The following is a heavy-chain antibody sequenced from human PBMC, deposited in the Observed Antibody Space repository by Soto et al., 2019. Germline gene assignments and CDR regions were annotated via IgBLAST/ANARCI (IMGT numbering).Heavy chain of an antibody. CDR3: ARQGSDSGWFLFDP. V-gene: IGHV4-59*08. J-gene: IGHJ5*02. CDR2: VSYSGST. CDR1: GGAIGGYY. D-gene: IGHD6-19*01. Sequence: PSGSVSLTGSLCGGAIGGYYWSWIRQPPGKALEWIGYVSYSGSTDYHPSLKSRVSISIDTSKNQLSLKMISVTAADTAVYYCARQGSDSGWFLFDPWGQGALVTVS.